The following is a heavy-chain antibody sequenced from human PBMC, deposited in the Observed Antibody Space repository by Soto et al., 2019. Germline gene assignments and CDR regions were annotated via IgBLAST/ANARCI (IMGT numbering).Heavy chain of an antibody. J-gene: IGHJ6*02. V-gene: IGHV3-30*03. CDR3: ARDRGYDAHDYYYNAMDV. Sequence: GGSLRLSCLSSGVVLRKYGMYWVRQAPGKGLEWVALITYDGTYDHYAESVKGRFTISRDNAKNSLYLQMNSLRAEDTAVYYCARDRGYDAHDYYYNAMDVWGQGTTVTVSS. CDR1: GVVLRKYG. D-gene: IGHD3-10*01. CDR2: ITYDGTYD.